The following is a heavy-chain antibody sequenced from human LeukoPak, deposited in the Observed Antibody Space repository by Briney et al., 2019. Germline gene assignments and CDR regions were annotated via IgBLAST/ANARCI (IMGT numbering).Heavy chain of an antibody. J-gene: IGHJ6*03. CDR1: GYTFTSYD. Sequence: GPVKVSCKASGYTFTSYDINWVRQATGQGLEWMGWMNPNSGNTGYAQKFQGRVTMSTAYMELSSLRSEDTAVYYCAIRYGSGEKYYYYYYMDVWGKGTTVTVSS. D-gene: IGHD3-10*01. V-gene: IGHV1-8*01. CDR3: AIRYGSGEKYYYYYYMDV. CDR2: MNPNSGNT.